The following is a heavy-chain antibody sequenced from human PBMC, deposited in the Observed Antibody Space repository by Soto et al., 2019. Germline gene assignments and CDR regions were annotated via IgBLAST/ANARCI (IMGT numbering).Heavy chain of an antibody. J-gene: IGHJ4*02. D-gene: IGHD5-18*01. Sequence: SETLSLTCTVSGGSISSSSYYWGWIRQPPGKGLEWIGSIYYSGSTYYNPSLKSRVTISVDTSKNQFSLKLSSVTAADTAVYYCARPRYSYGPIAGFDYWGQGTLVTVSS. CDR1: GGSISSSSYY. V-gene: IGHV4-39*01. CDR3: ARPRYSYGPIAGFDY. CDR2: IYYSGST.